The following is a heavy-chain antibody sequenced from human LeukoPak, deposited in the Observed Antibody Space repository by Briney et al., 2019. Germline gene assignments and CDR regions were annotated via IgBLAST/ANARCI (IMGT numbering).Heavy chain of an antibody. D-gene: IGHD2-15*01. V-gene: IGHV3-21*01. Sequence: GGSLRLSCAASGFIFSSYSMNWVRQAPGKGLEWVASISSSGFYIYYADSARGRFTISRDNAENSLFLQMNSLRADDTAVYYCAREDSLDYWGQGTLVTVSS. CDR3: AREDSLDY. CDR2: ISSSGFYI. CDR1: GFIFSSYS. J-gene: IGHJ4*02.